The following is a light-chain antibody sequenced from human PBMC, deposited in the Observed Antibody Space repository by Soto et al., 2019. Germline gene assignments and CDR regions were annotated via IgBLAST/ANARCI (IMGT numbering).Light chain of an antibody. CDR1: QSVGGTF. CDR3: QQYGGSPRT. Sequence: EIALTQSPCTLSFSPLEGSTLSCRASQSVGGTFLAWYQQKGGQAPRLLIHGASNRATGIPDRFSGSGSGTDFTLTISRLEPEDFAVYYCQQYGGSPRTFGQGTKVDIK. CDR2: GAS. V-gene: IGKV3-20*01. J-gene: IGKJ1*01.